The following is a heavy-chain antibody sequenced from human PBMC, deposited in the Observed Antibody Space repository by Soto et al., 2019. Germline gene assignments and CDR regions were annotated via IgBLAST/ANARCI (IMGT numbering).Heavy chain of an antibody. V-gene: IGHV4-39*01. D-gene: IGHD2-15*01. Sequence: SETLSLTCTVSGGSISSSSYYWGWIRQLPGKGLEWIGSIFYSGSTYYNPSPRSRVTRYIDSSKNQFSLKLSSVTAADTAVYYCARHLVVAATTYNRFDRWGQGTLVT. CDR2: IFYSGST. CDR3: ARHLVVAATTYNRFDR. CDR1: GGSISSSSYY. J-gene: IGHJ5*02.